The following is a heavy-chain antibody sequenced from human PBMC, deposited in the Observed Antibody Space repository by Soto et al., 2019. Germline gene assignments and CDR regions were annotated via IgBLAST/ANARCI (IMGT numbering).Heavy chain of an antibody. V-gene: IGHV3-33*08. D-gene: IGHD6-13*01. CDR1: GFTFSSYG. Sequence: QVQLVESGGALVQPGRSLRLSCAASGFTFSSYGMHWVRQAPGRGLEWVAAIQSDGSRQYYGDSVKGRFTISRDSSKNTVYLQMNSLRGEDTGVFYCARDSCTMRSCFDYWGQGTLVTVSS. J-gene: IGHJ4*02. CDR3: ARDSCTMRSCFDY. CDR2: IQSDGSRQ.